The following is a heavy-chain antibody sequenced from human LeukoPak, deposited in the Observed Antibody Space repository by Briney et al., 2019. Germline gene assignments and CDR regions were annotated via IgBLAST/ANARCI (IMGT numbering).Heavy chain of an antibody. J-gene: IGHJ6*02. CDR2: ISSSSSYI. Sequence: GGSLRLSCAASGFTFSSYSMNWVRQAPGKGLEWVSSISSSSSYIYYADSVKGRFTISRDNAKNSLYLQMNSLRAEDTAVYYCARVRWLQSQYYYYGMDVWGQGTTVTVSS. V-gene: IGHV3-21*01. D-gene: IGHD5-24*01. CDR3: ARVRWLQSQYYYYGMDV. CDR1: GFTFSSYS.